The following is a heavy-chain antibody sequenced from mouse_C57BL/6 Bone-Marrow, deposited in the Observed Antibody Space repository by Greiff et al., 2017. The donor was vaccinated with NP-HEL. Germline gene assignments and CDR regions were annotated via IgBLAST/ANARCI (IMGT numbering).Heavy chain of an antibody. V-gene: IGHV1-64*01. CDR1: GYTFTSYW. CDR2: IHPNSGST. D-gene: IGHD2-10*02. Sequence: QVQLQQPGAELVKPGASVKLSCKASGYTFTSYWMHWVKQRPGQGLEWIGMIHPNSGSTNYNEKLKSKATLTVDKSSSTAYMQLSSLTSEDSAVYYCARTRYGPWFAYWGQGTLVTVSA. J-gene: IGHJ3*01. CDR3: ARTRYGPWFAY.